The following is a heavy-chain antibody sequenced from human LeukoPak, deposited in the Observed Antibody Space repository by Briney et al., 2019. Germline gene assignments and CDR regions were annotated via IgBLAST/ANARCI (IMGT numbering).Heavy chain of an antibody. V-gene: IGHV4-34*01. D-gene: IGHD3-16*02. CDR2: INHSGST. CDR1: GGSFSGHY. Sequence: SETLSLTCAVYGGSFSGHYWSWIRQPPGKGLEWIGEINHSGSTNYNPSLKSRVTISVDTSKNQFSLKLSSVTAADTAVYYCARVTTGYVWGSYRWNWFDPWGQGTLVTVSS. J-gene: IGHJ5*02. CDR3: ARVTTGYVWGSYRWNWFDP.